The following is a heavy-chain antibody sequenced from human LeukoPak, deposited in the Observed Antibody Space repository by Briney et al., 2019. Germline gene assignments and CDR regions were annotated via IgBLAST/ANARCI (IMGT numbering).Heavy chain of an antibody. CDR1: GGSISSSSYY. CDR2: IYYSGST. J-gene: IGHJ3*02. Sequence: SETLSLTCTVSGGSISSSSYYWGWIRQPPGKGLEWIGSIYYSGSTYYNPSLKSRVTISVDTSKNQFSLKLSSVTAADTAVYYCARQGIPGIFVVVPAVVWGVDIWGQGTMVTVSS. D-gene: IGHD2-2*01. V-gene: IGHV4-39*01. CDR3: ARQGIPGIFVVVPAVVWGVDI.